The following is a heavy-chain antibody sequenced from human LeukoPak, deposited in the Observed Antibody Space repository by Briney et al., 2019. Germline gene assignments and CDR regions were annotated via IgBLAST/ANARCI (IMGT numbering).Heavy chain of an antibody. CDR2: IYYSGST. Sequence: PSETLSLTCTVSGGSISSYYWSWIRQPPGKGLEWIGYIYYSGSTNYNPSLKSRVTISVDTSKNQFSLKLSSVTVADTAVYYCARKASYYYGSGSYYSEYFDYWGQGTLVTVSS. CDR1: GGSISSYY. J-gene: IGHJ4*02. CDR3: ARKASYYYGSGSYYSEYFDY. D-gene: IGHD3-10*01. V-gene: IGHV4-59*01.